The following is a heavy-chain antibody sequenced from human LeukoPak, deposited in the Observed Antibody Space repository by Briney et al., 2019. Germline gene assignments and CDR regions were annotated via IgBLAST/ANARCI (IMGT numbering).Heavy chain of an antibody. CDR2: ISYDGSNK. V-gene: IGHV3-30*04. J-gene: IGHJ4*02. Sequence: GGSLRLSCAASGFTFSSYAMHWVRQAPGKGLDWVAVISYDGSNKYYADSVKGRFTISRDNSKNTLYLQMNSLRAEDTAVYYCARDGYYGSGSYYNVPTLYFDYWGQGTLVTVSS. CDR3: ARDGYYGSGSYYNVPTLYFDY. D-gene: IGHD3-10*01. CDR1: GFTFSSYA.